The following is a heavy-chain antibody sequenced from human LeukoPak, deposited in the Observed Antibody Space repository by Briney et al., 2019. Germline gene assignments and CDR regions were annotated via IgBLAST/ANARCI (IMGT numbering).Heavy chain of an antibody. CDR2: IYYTGST. Sequence: PSETLSLTCTVSGDSVSNGNYYWSWLRQPPGKALEWIGYIYYTGSTYYNPSLEGRVTLSVDTSKNQFSLKLSSVTAADTAVYYCASYSYYYDSSGYFDYWGQGTLVTVSS. CDR1: GDSVSNGNYY. V-gene: IGHV4-61*01. D-gene: IGHD3-22*01. J-gene: IGHJ4*02. CDR3: ASYSYYYDSSGYFDY.